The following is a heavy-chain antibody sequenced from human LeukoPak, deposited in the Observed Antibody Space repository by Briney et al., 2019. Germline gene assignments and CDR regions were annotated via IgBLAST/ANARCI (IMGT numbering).Heavy chain of an antibody. Sequence: SETLSLTCTDSGGSISSYYWSWIRQPPGKGLEWIGYIYYSRSTNYNPSLKSRVTISVDTSKNQFSLKLSSVTAADTAVYYCARAVPTYYDILTGYPYFDYWGQGTLVTVSS. D-gene: IGHD3-9*01. CDR2: IYYSRST. J-gene: IGHJ4*02. CDR3: ARAVPTYYDILTGYPYFDY. CDR1: GGSISSYY. V-gene: IGHV4-59*01.